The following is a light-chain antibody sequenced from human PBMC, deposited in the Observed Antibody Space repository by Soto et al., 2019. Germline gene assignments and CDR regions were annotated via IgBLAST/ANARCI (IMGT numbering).Light chain of an antibody. V-gene: IGLV1-51*02. CDR1: SSNIGNNY. J-gene: IGLJ3*02. CDR3: GTWDSSLSAGV. CDR2: ENN. Sequence: QPPSVSAAPGQKVTISCSGSSSNIGNNYVSWYQQLPGTAPKLLIYENNKRPSGIPDRFSGSKSGTSATLGITGLQTGDEADYYCGTWDSSLSAGVFGGGTQLTVL.